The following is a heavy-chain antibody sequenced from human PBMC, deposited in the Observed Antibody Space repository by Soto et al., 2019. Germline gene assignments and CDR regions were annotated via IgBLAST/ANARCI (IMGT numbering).Heavy chain of an antibody. J-gene: IGHJ5*02. Sequence: QVQLLQSGAEVKKPGSSVKVSCKASGGTFSNYAITWVRQAPGQGLEWLGRIIPIFGSTNFAQKFQGRVTLTADESTAPVYMELGSLRSDDTAVYYCAKDGGKDGYFGNWFDPWGQGTLVTVSS. CDR1: GGTFSNYA. V-gene: IGHV1-69*15. CDR3: AKDGGKDGYFGNWFDP. D-gene: IGHD5-18*01. CDR2: IIPIFGST.